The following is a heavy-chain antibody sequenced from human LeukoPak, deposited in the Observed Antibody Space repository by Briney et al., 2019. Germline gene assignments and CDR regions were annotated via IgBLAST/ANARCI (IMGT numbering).Heavy chain of an antibody. CDR2: IGGRGGKI. Sequence: GGSLRLSCAASGFAFSIYAMTGVRQAPGKGVEGVPSIGGRGGKIFCEDSVKGRFTISRDHSKNTVFLQMTSLRAQDTAIYHCAKDSAWIQFNDWGQGTLVTVSS. J-gene: IGHJ4*02. D-gene: IGHD5-18*01. CDR3: AKDSAWIQFND. V-gene: IGHV3-23*01. CDR1: GFAFSIYA.